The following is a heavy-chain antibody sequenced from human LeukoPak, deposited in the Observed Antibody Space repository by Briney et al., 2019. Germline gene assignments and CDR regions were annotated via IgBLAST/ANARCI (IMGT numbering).Heavy chain of an antibody. CDR1: GGSISSSNW. CDR2: IFHSGGT. D-gene: IGHD1-7*01. CDR3: ASPQRGSNNWNYF. Sequence: SGTLSLTCAVSGGSISSSNWWSWVRQPPEKGLEWIGEIFHSGGTNYNPSLKSRVTISVDKPKNQFSLKLSSVTAADTAVYYCASPQRGSNNWNYFWGQGTLVTVSS. J-gene: IGHJ4*02. V-gene: IGHV4-4*02.